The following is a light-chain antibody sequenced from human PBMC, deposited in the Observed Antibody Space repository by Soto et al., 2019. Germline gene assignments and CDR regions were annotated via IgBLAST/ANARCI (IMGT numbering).Light chain of an antibody. CDR3: AAWDDSLNERV. V-gene: IGLV1-44*01. CDR1: ISNIESNI. CDR2: SND. Sequence: QSGLTDPPSASGTPGHRVIISFSGSISNIESNIVNWYQQLPVSAPKLLIYSNDQRPSGVPDRFSGSKSGTSPSLAIRGLKSEDEADYYCAAWDDSLNERVFGSGTKVTVL. J-gene: IGLJ1*01.